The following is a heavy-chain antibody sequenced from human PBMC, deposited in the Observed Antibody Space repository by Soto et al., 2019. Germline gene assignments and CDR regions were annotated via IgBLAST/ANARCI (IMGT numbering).Heavy chain of an antibody. CDR2: INAGNGNT. D-gene: IGHD5-12*01. CDR1: GYTFTSYA. Sequence: QVQLVQSGAEVKKPGASVKVSCKASGYTFTSYAMRWVRQAPGQRLEWMGWINAGNGNTKYSQKFQGRVTITRDTSASTAYMELSSLRSEDTAVYYCARGDIVATIFYYFDYWGQGTLVTVSS. J-gene: IGHJ4*02. V-gene: IGHV1-3*01. CDR3: ARGDIVATIFYYFDY.